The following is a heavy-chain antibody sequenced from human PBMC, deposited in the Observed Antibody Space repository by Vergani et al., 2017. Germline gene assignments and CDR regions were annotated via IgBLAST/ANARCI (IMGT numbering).Heavy chain of an antibody. CDR1: GGSIRSTFYY. D-gene: IGHD3-10*01. CDR3: ARTVALWFGETKDGGWFDP. Sequence: QLQLQESDPGLVKPSETLSLTCTVSGGSIRSTFYYWGWIRQPPGKGLEWIGTIYYSGSTYYNPSLKSRVTISVDTSKNQFSLKLNSVTAADTAVYYCARTVALWFGETKDGGWFDPWGQGTLVTVTS. J-gene: IGHJ5*02. CDR2: IYYSGST. V-gene: IGHV4-39*01.